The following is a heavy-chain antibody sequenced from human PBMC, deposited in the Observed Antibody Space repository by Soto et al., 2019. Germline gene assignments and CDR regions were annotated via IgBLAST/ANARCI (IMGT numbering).Heavy chain of an antibody. J-gene: IGHJ6*03. V-gene: IGHV1-8*01. CDR3: ARVRDYGDFYYYYYYYMDV. D-gene: IGHD4-17*01. CDR1: GYTFTSYD. CDR2: MNPNSGNT. Sequence: ASVKVSCKASGYTFTSYDINWVRQATGQGLEWMGWMNPNSGNTGYAQKFQGIVTMTRNTSISTAYMELSSLRSEDTAVYYCARVRDYGDFYYYYYYYMDVWGKGTTVTVSS.